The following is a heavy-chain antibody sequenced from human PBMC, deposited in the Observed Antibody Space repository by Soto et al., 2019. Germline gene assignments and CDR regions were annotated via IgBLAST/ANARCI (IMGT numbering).Heavy chain of an antibody. D-gene: IGHD3-10*01. Sequence: SETLSLTCAVYGGSFSGYYWSWIRQPPGKGLEWIGEINHSGSTNYNPSLKSRVTISVDTSKNQFSLKLSSVTAADTAVYYCARGVSAMVRGVIIPYYFDYWGQGTLVTV. J-gene: IGHJ4*02. CDR2: INHSGST. CDR3: ARGVSAMVRGVIIPYYFDY. V-gene: IGHV4-34*01. CDR1: GGSFSGYY.